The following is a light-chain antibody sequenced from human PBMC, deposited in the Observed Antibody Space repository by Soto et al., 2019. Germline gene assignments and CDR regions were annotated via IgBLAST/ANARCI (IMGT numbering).Light chain of an antibody. V-gene: IGKV3-15*01. CDR1: QSVSSN. Sequence: EIVMTQSPATLSVSPGERATLSCRASQSVSSNLALYQQKPGQAPSLLIYGASTRATGILARFSGSGSGTEFTLTISSLQSEDFAVYYCQQYNNWPRTFGQWTKVEIK. J-gene: IGKJ1*01. CDR2: GAS. CDR3: QQYNNWPRT.